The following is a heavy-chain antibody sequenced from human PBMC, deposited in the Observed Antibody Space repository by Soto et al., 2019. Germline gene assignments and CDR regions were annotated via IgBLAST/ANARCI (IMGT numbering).Heavy chain of an antibody. Sequence: GGSLRLSCAASGFTFSSYGMHWVRQAPGKGLEWVAVISYDGSNKYYADSVKGRFTTSRDNSKNTLYLQMNSLRAEDTAVYYCAKDRGSGWYGFDYWGQGTLVTVSS. D-gene: IGHD6-19*01. CDR1: GFTFSSYG. CDR2: ISYDGSNK. CDR3: AKDRGSGWYGFDY. J-gene: IGHJ4*02. V-gene: IGHV3-30*18.